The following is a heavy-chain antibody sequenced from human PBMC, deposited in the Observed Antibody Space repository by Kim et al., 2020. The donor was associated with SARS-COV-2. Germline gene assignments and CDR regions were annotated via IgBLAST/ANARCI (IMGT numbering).Heavy chain of an antibody. Sequence: LSLTCAASGFTFNTYAMSWVRQAPGMGLEWISTIGDSDTYYADSVKGRFTISRDNSKNTLYLQLNSLRAEDSALYYCAKDWISGNGVFDALDIWGQGTMVTVSS. CDR2: IGDSDT. CDR1: GFTFNTYA. CDR3: AKDWISGNGVFDALDI. J-gene: IGHJ3*02. D-gene: IGHD2-15*01. V-gene: IGHV3-23*01.